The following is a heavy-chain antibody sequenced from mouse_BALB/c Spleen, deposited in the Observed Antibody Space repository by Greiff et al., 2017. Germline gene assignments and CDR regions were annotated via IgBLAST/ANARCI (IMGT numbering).Heavy chain of an antibody. CDR1: GYNFTSYW. Sequence: VQLQQPGAELVKPGTSVKLSCKASGYNFTSYWINWVKLRPGQGLEWIGDIYPGSGSTNYNEKFKSKATLTVDTSSSTAYMKLSSLASEDSTLYYCARYYYGSGFAYWGQGTLVTVSA. D-gene: IGHD1-1*01. V-gene: IGHV1-55*01. CDR2: IYPGSGST. J-gene: IGHJ3*01. CDR3: ARYYYGSGFAY.